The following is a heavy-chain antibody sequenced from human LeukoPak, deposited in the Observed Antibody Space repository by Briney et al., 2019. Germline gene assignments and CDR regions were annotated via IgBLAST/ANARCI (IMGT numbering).Heavy chain of an antibody. CDR2: IWYDGSNK. CDR1: GFTFSSYG. CDR3: ARVREGYTQLHLFDF. D-gene: IGHD5-24*01. Sequence: PGGSLRLSCAASGFTFSSYGMHWVRQAPGKGLEWVAVIWYDGSNKYYADSVKGRFTISRDNSKNTLYLQMNSLRAEDTAVYYCARVREGYTQLHLFDFWGQGTLVTVSS. V-gene: IGHV3-33*01. J-gene: IGHJ4*02.